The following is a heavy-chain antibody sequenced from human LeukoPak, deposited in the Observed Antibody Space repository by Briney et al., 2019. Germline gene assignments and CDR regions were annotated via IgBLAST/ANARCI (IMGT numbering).Heavy chain of an antibody. D-gene: IGHD6-13*01. Sequence: PSETLSLTCTVSGGSISSYYWSWIRQPARKGLEWIGLIYTSGSTNYNPSLKSRVTMSVDTSKNQFSLKLSSVTAADTAVYYCARDGPSIAAAGEGSMDVWGKGTTVTVSS. CDR1: GGSISSYY. J-gene: IGHJ6*03. CDR2: IYTSGST. V-gene: IGHV4-4*07. CDR3: ARDGPSIAAAGEGSMDV.